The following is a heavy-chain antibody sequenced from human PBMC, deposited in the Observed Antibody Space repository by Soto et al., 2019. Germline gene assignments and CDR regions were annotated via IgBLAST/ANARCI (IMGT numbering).Heavy chain of an antibody. CDR3: AIGARGGSPPPSIYCFDF. J-gene: IGHJ4*02. D-gene: IGHD1-26*01. V-gene: IGHV3-23*01. CDR2: ISGSGDST. Sequence: WILQTKRKGLEWVSSISGSGDSTFYADSVTGRVTIYRDNSKNTVYLQMNSLRVEDTARYHCAIGARGGSPPPSIYCFDFWGQGALVTVSS.